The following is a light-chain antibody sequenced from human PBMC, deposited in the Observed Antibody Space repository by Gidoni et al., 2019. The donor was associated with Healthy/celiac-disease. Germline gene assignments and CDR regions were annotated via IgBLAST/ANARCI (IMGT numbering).Light chain of an antibody. V-gene: IGKV3-11*01. Sequence: VLIQSPATLSLSPGERATLSCRASQSVSSYLAWYQQKPGQAPRLLIYDASTRDTGIPARFSGSGSGTDFTLTISSLQPEDFAAYYCQQRSNCPLTFGRGTKLEIK. CDR3: QQRSNCPLT. CDR1: QSVSSY. CDR2: DAS. J-gene: IGKJ4*01.